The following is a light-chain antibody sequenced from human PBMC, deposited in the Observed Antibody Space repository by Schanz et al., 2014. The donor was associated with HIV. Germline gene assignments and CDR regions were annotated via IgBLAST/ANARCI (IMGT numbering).Light chain of an antibody. CDR3: LQYNNWWT. Sequence: EIVMTQSPVTLSVSPGERVTLSCRASRSVNSNLAWYQQKPGQAPRLLIYRASTRATGIPARFSGSGSGTEFTLTISSLLSEDFAVYYCLQYNNWWTFGHGTKVEVK. V-gene: IGKV3-15*01. CDR2: RAS. J-gene: IGKJ1*01. CDR1: RSVNSN.